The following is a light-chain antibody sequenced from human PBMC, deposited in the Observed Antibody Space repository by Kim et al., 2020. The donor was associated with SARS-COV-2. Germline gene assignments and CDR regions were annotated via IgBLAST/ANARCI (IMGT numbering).Light chain of an antibody. Sequence: EIVLTQSPGTLSLSPGERVTLSCRASQSVRSSHLSWYQQKPGQAPRLLIYGASSRVTGIPDRFSGSGSGTDFTLTISRLEPEDFAVYYCQQYTGSPPLFTFGGGTKVDIK. CDR3: QQYTGSPPLFT. J-gene: IGKJ4*01. CDR2: GAS. V-gene: IGKV3-20*01. CDR1: QSVRSSH.